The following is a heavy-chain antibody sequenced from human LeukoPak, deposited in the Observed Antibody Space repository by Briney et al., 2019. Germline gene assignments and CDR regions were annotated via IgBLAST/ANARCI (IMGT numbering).Heavy chain of an antibody. Sequence: PSETLSLTCTVSGGSISSGGYYWSWIRQHPGKGLEWIGYIYYSGSTYYNPSLKSRVTISVDTSKNQFPLKLSSVTAADTAVYYCARDHYYDSNWFDPWGQGTLVTVSS. CDR1: GGSISSGGYY. J-gene: IGHJ5*02. CDR3: ARDHYYDSNWFDP. D-gene: IGHD3-22*01. CDR2: IYYSGST. V-gene: IGHV4-31*03.